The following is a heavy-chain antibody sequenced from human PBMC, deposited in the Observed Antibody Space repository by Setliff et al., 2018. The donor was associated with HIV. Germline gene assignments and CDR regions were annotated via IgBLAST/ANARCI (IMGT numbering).Heavy chain of an antibody. J-gene: IGHJ4*02. CDR1: GGSISSSSYY. Sequence: SETLSLTCTVSGGSISSSSYYWGWIRQPPGKGLEWIGSNYYSGRTYYNPSPKSRVTISVDTSKNQFSLKLSSVTAADTAVYYCARHDGGGWYVRVLATSFDYWGQGTLVTVSS. D-gene: IGHD6-19*01. CDR2: NYYSGRT. CDR3: ARHDGGGWYVRVLATSFDY. V-gene: IGHV4-39*01.